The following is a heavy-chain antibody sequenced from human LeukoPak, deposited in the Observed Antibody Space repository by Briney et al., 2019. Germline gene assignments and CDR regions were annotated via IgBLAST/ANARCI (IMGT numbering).Heavy chain of an antibody. D-gene: IGHD3-10*01. J-gene: IGHJ4*02. Sequence: GGSLRLSCTASGFTFSTYWINWVRQSPGKGLVWVALINGDGSTTTHADSVEGRFTISRGNAKNTAYLQMNSLRDEDTAVYYCARDYAGSPDYWGQGTLVTVSA. CDR1: GFTFSTYW. CDR2: INGDGSTT. CDR3: ARDYAGSPDY. V-gene: IGHV3-74*03.